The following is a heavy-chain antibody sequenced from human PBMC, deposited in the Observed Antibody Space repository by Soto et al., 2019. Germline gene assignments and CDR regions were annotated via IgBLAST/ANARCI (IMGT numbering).Heavy chain of an antibody. CDR3: ARVHIAARPYNWFDP. CDR2: IYYSGST. J-gene: IGHJ5*02. V-gene: IGHV4-59*01. Sequence: SETLSLTCTVSGGSISSYYWSWIRQPPGKGLEWIGYIYYSGSTNYNPSLKSRVTISVDTSKNQFSLKLSSVTAADTAVYYCARVHIAARPYNWFDPWGQGTLVTVSS. CDR1: GGSISSYY. D-gene: IGHD6-6*01.